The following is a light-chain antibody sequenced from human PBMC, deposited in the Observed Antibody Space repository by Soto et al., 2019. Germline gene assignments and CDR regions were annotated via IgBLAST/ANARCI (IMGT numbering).Light chain of an antibody. V-gene: IGLV2-23*02. Sequence: QSALTQPASVSGSPGQSITISCSGTSSDIGSYDHVAWYQQFPGKSPKLMIYAVSDRPSGVSDRFSGSKSGITASLTISGLQTEDEADYYCCSYAGSSTWVFGGGTQLTVL. CDR3: CSYAGSSTWV. CDR2: AVS. J-gene: IGLJ7*01. CDR1: SSDIGSYDH.